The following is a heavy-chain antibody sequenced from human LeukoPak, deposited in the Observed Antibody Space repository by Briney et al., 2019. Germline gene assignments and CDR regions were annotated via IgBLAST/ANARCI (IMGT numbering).Heavy chain of an antibody. CDR2: ISSSSSST. V-gene: IGHV3-11*06. J-gene: IGHJ4*02. CDR1: GFTFSDYY. CDR3: AKEAGCGLDY. D-gene: IGHD2-21*01. Sequence: PGGSLRLSCAASGFTFSDYYMSWIRQAPGKGLEWVSYISSSSSSTYYADSVKGRFTISRDNAKNSLYLQMNSLRDEDTAVYYCAKEAGCGLDYWGQGTLVTVSS.